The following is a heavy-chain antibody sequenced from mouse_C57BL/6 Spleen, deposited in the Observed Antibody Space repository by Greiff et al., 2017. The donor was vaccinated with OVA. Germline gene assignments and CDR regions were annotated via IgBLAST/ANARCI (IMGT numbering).Heavy chain of an antibody. Sequence: VQLQQPGAELVKPGASVKLSCKASGYTFTSYWMHWVKQRPGQGLEWIGMIHPNSGSTNYNEKFKSKATLTVDKSSSTAYMQLSSLTSEDSAVYYCAIYEGYYGAMDYWGQGTSVTVSS. CDR3: AIYEGYYGAMDY. V-gene: IGHV1-64*01. CDR2: IHPNSGST. J-gene: IGHJ4*01. CDR1: GYTFTSYW. D-gene: IGHD2-3*01.